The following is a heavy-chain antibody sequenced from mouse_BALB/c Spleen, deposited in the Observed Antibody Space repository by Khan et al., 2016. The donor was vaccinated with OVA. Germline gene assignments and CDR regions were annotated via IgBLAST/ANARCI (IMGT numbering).Heavy chain of an antibody. Sequence: QVQLKESGPVLAAPSQSLSITCTISGFSLTNYGVHWVRQPPGKGLEWLVVIWTDGTTTYNSALKSRLTITKDNSQSQVLLKMNSLQTDDTAIYFCARQPYYHYNIMDYWGQGTSVTVSS. CDR1: GFSLTNYG. D-gene: IGHD2-10*01. V-gene: IGHV2-6-1*01. J-gene: IGHJ4*01. CDR3: ARQPYYHYNIMDY. CDR2: IWTDGTT.